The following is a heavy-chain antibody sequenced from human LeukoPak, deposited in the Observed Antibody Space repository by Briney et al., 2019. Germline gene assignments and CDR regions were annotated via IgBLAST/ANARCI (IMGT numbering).Heavy chain of an antibody. CDR1: GFTFSDYY. J-gene: IGHJ4*02. V-gene: IGHV3-11*04. CDR3: ARALYDSLGRGGYFDS. CDR2: ISSSGSTI. Sequence: GESLRLSCSASGFTFSDYYMAWIRQAPGKGLEWVSYISSSGSTIYYADSVKGRFTISRDNAKNSLYLQMNSLRVEDTAVYYCARALYDSLGRGGYFDSWGQGTLVTVSS. D-gene: IGHD2-15*01.